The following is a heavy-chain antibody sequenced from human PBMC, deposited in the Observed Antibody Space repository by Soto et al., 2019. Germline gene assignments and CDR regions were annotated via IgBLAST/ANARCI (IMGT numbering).Heavy chain of an antibody. CDR1: GYTFTVYY. Sequence: ASVKVSCKASGYTFTVYYMHWVRQAPGQGLEWMGWINPKSGGTMYPQKFQGRVTRTWDTSISTAYMALTRLRSDDTAGYYCARDLATGGGSAGFDYWGQGTLGTVSS. D-gene: IGHD1-26*01. V-gene: IGHV1-2*02. CDR2: INPKSGGT. J-gene: IGHJ4*02. CDR3: ARDLATGGGSAGFDY.